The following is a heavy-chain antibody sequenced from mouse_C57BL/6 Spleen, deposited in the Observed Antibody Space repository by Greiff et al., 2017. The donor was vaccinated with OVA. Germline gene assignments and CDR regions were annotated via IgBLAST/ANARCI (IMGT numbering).Heavy chain of an antibody. CDR2: ISDGGSYT. J-gene: IGHJ2*01. CDR1: GFTFSSYA. Sequence: EVMLVESGGGLVKPGGSLKLSCAASGFTFSSYAMSWVRQTPEKRLEWVATISDGGSYTYYPDNVKGRFTISRDNAKNNLYLQMSHLKSEDTAMYYCARGRDKDYVDYWGQGTTLTVSS. CDR3: ARGRDKDYVDY. V-gene: IGHV5-4*03.